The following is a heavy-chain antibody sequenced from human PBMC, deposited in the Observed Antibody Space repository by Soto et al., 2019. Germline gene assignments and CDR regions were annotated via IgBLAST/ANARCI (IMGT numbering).Heavy chain of an antibody. CDR3: ARSPRSLHHYDPSGYYSLFNSFDY. J-gene: IGHJ4*02. Sequence: EVQLVESGGRLVQPGGSLRLSCAASGFNLSRYSMNWVRQAPGKGLEWISYISSSGGPVYYADSVKGRFTISRDNAKDSLFLQMNGLRDEDTAVYYCARSPRSLHHYDPSGYYSLFNSFDYWGQGILVTVSS. V-gene: IGHV3-48*02. CDR1: GFNLSRYS. CDR2: ISSSGGPV. D-gene: IGHD3-22*01.